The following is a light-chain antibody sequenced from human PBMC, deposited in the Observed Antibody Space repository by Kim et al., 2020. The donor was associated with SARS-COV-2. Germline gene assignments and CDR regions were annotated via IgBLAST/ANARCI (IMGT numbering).Light chain of an antibody. CDR2: EVF. J-gene: IGLJ3*02. V-gene: IGLV2-8*01. Sequence: QSVSISCAGTSSDVGGYNYVSWYQQNPGKAPKLRIYEVFKRPSGVPDRFSGSKSGNTASLTVSGLQAEDEAEYYCFSYAGSNNWGVFGGGTQLTVL. CDR1: SSDVGGYNY. CDR3: FSYAGSNNWGV.